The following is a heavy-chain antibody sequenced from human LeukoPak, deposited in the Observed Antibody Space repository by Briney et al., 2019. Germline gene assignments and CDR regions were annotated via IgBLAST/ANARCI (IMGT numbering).Heavy chain of an antibody. CDR2: ISGSGGST. CDR3: AKDQGCGYSYGRDAFDI. V-gene: IGHV3-23*01. D-gene: IGHD5-18*01. J-gene: IGHJ3*02. Sequence: GGSLRLSCAASGFTFSSYAMSWVRQAPGKGLEWVSAISGSGGSTYFADSVKGRFSISRDNSKNTLYLQMNSLRAEDTAVYYCAKDQGCGYSYGRDAFDIWGQGTMVTVSS. CDR1: GFTFSSYA.